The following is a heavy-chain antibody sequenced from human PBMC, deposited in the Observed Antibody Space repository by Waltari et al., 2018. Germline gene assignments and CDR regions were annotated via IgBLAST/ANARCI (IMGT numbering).Heavy chain of an antibody. CDR1: GYTLTELS. CDR2: FDPEDGET. Sequence: QVQLVQSGAEVKKPGASVKVSCKVSGYTLTELSMHWVRQAPGKGLEWMGGFDPEDGETIYAQKFQGRVTMTEDTSTDTAYMELSSLRSEDTAVYYCATDLSVFGVLNNWFDPWGQGTLVTVSS. D-gene: IGHD3-3*01. J-gene: IGHJ5*02. V-gene: IGHV1-24*01. CDR3: ATDLSVFGVLNNWFDP.